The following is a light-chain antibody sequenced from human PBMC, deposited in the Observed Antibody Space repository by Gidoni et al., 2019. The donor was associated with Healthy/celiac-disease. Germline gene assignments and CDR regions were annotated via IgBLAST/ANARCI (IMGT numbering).Light chain of an antibody. J-gene: IGLJ1*01. Sequence: QSALTQPASESGSPGQSLTISCTGTSSDVGSYNLVSWYQQHPGKAPKLMIYEGSKRPSVVSNRFSGSKSGNTASLTISGLQAEDEADYYCCSYAGSSTWVFGTGTKVTVL. CDR2: EGS. CDR3: CSYAGSSTWV. V-gene: IGLV2-23*01. CDR1: SSDVGSYNL.